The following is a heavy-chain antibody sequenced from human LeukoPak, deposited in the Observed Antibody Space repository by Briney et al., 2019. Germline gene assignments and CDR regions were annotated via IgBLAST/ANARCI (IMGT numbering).Heavy chain of an antibody. CDR2: INWNGGST. Sequence: GGSLRLSCAASGFTFDDYGMSWVRQAPGKGLEWVSGINWNGGSTGYADSVKGRFTISRDNAKNSLYLQMNSLRAEDTAVYYCARDLNYGDYNDWFDPWGQGTLVTVSS. J-gene: IGHJ5*02. V-gene: IGHV3-20*04. CDR3: ARDLNYGDYNDWFDP. CDR1: GFTFDDYG. D-gene: IGHD4-17*01.